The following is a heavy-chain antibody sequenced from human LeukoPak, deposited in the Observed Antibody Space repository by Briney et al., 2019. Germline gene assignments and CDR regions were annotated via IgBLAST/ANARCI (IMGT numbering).Heavy chain of an antibody. CDR1: GFTFSTYS. D-gene: IGHD6-13*01. Sequence: GGSLRLSCAASGFTFSTYSMNWVRQGPGKGLERISYISTSSDTIYYADSVKGRFTISRDNVKNSLYLQMNSLRDEDTAVYYCARDMFTNTWYVLDYWGQGTLVTVSS. CDR2: ISTSSDTI. V-gene: IGHV3-48*02. J-gene: IGHJ4*02. CDR3: ARDMFTNTWYVLDY.